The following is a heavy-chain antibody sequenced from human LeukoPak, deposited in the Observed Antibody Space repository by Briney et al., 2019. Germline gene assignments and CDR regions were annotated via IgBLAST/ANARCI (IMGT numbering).Heavy chain of an antibody. CDR3: ARGGAIVTALY. D-gene: IGHD2-2*01. Sequence: PGGTLRLSCAASGFTFSSYGMSWVRQAPGKGLEWVSSITSSSSYMFYADSVKGRFTISRDNAKNSLYLQMNSLRAEDTAVYYCARGGAIVTALYWGQGTLVTVSS. CDR1: GFTFSSYG. CDR2: ITSSSSYM. V-gene: IGHV3-21*01. J-gene: IGHJ4*02.